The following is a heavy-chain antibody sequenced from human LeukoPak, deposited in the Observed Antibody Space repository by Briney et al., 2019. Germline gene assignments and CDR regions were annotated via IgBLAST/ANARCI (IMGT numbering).Heavy chain of an antibody. CDR2: ISYDGSNK. D-gene: IGHD6-19*01. J-gene: IGHJ4*02. Sequence: GGSLRLSCAASGFTFSNYAMHWVRHAPGKGLEWVAVISYDGSNKYYADSVKGRFTISRDNSKNTLYLQMNSLRVEDTAVYYCAREPYSSGWYFSYYFDYWGQGTLVTVSS. CDR1: GFTFSNYA. V-gene: IGHV3-30-3*01. CDR3: AREPYSSGWYFSYYFDY.